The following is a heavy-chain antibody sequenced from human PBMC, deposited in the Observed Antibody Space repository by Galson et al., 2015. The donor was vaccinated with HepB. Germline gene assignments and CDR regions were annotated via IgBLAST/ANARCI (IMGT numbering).Heavy chain of an antibody. CDR2: ISGSGDII. CDR3: ARASLGWFDP. Sequence: SLRLSCAASGFTFSDFYMSWIRQAPGKGLEWVSYISGSGDIISYADSVKGRFTISRDNAKSSLYLQLNSLRAEDTAVYYCARASLGWFDPWGQGTLLTVSS. CDR1: GFTFSDFY. V-gene: IGHV3-11*01. J-gene: IGHJ5*02.